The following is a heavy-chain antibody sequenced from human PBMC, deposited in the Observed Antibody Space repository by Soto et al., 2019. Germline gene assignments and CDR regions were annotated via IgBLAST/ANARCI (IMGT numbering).Heavy chain of an antibody. CDR3: ARGVDTAKVGN. CDR2: IYLGGNT. V-gene: IGHV3-53*01. CDR1: GFTVSSYH. Sequence: VQLVESGGGLIQPGGSLRLSCAASGFTVSSYHMTWVRQAPGRGPEWVSTIYLGGNTYYADSVKGRFTISRDNSKNMLYLQMNSLRAEDTAVYYCARGVDTAKVGNWGQGTLVTVSS. J-gene: IGHJ4*02. D-gene: IGHD5-18*01.